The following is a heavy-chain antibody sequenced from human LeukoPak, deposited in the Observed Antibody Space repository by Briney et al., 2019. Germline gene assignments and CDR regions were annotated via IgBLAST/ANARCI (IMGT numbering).Heavy chain of an antibody. CDR2: INPDGSTT. CDR1: GFTFSSYW. CDR3: ARDLRAGGTWSYGVYFDL. Sequence: GGSLRLSCVASGFTFSSYWMHWVRQAPGKGLVWVSRINPDGSTTNYADSVKGRFTISRDNAKNSVYLQLNSLTPEDTAVYYCARDLRAGGTWSYGVYFDLWGRGTLVTVSS. V-gene: IGHV3-74*01. D-gene: IGHD4-17*01. J-gene: IGHJ2*01.